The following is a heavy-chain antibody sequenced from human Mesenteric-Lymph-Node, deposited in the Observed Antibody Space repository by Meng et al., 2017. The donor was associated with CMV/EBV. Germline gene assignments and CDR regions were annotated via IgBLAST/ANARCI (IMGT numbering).Heavy chain of an antibody. CDR2: IRQDEIEK. CDR3: AKDEVALPAAGYYFAMDV. J-gene: IGHJ6*02. Sequence: GGSLRLSCEASGFIFSRYWMTWVRQAPGKGLEWVANIRQDEIEKYYVDSVKGRFTISRDNAKNSLYLHMNNLRAEDTAVYYCAKDEVALPAAGYYFAMDVWGQGIAVTVSS. V-gene: IGHV3-7*01. D-gene: IGHD2-2*01. CDR1: GFIFSRYW.